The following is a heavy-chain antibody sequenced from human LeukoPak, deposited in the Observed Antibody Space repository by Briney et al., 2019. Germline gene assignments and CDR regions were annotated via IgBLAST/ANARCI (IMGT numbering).Heavy chain of an antibody. Sequence: GGSLRLSCAASGLAFSAYKMHWIRQAPRKGLVWVSRISTDGYTTDYADFVQGRFTASRDNTKNTWSLEMNSLRAEDTAVYYCVVGGSPGYWGQGTLVTVSS. CDR2: ISTDGYTT. D-gene: IGHD2-15*01. V-gene: IGHV3-74*01. J-gene: IGHJ4*02. CDR1: GLAFSAYK. CDR3: VVGGSPGY.